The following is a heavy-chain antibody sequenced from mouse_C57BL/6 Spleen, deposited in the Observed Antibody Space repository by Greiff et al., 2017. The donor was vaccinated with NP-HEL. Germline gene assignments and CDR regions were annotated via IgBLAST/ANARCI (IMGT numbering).Heavy chain of an antibody. D-gene: IGHD6-1*01. V-gene: IGHV1-26*01. J-gene: IGHJ3*01. Sequence: EVQLQQSGPELVKPGASVKISCKASGYTFTDYYMNWVKQSHGKSLEWIGDINPNNGGTSYNQKFKGKATLTVDKSSSTAYMELRSLTSEDSAVYYCAREGILLSWFAYWGQGTLVTVSA. CDR3: AREGILLSWFAY. CDR2: INPNNGGT. CDR1: GYTFTDYY.